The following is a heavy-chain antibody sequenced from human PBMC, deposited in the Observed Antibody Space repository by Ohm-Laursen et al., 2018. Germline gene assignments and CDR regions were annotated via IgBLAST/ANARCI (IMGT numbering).Heavy chain of an antibody. J-gene: IGHJ5*02. CDR1: GYSISSGYF. CDR2: IYHSGST. Sequence: GTLSLTCAVSGYSISSGYFWGWIRQPPGKGLEWIGTIYHSGSTYYNPSLKSRVNISVDTSKNQFSLKLSSVTAADTALYYCARGLWWFDPWGQGTLVTVSS. V-gene: IGHV4-38-2*01. CDR3: ARGLWWFDP.